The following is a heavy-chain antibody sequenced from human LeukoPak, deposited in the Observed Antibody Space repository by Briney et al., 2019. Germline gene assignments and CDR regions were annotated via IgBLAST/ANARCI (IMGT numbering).Heavy chain of an antibody. J-gene: IGHJ6*03. V-gene: IGHV1-8*02. CDR2: MNPNTANT. CDR3: ATVRSGGYYRGNHYYYMDV. CDR1: GYAFTSSD. Sequence: GASVKVSCKASGYAFTSSDINWVRQATGLGLEWLGWMNPNTANTGYAQRFQGRITMTMNTSISTAYMELTSLRSEDTAVYYCATVRSGGYYRGNHYYYMDVWGKGTTVTVSS. D-gene: IGHD3-22*01.